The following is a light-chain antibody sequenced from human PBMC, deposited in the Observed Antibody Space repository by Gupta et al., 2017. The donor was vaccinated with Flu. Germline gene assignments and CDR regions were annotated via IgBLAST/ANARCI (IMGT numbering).Light chain of an antibody. Sequence: TLSVSPGGRATLSCRTSQSVSSNLAWYQQKPGQAHRLLIHGAFTRATGIPARFSGSGSGTEFTLTISSLQSEDFAVYYCQQYNNWPPSITFGQGTRLEIK. CDR2: GAF. V-gene: IGKV3-15*01. CDR3: QQYNNWPPSIT. CDR1: QSVSSN. J-gene: IGKJ5*01.